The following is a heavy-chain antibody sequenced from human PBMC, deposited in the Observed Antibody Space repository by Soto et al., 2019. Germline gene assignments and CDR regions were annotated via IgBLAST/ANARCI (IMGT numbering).Heavy chain of an antibody. CDR2: ISGSGDRT. V-gene: IGHV3-23*01. J-gene: IGHJ4*02. Sequence: EVQLLESGGGLVQPGGSLRLSCAASGITFHSYVMRVIRQAPGKGLEWVSSISGSGDRTYYAGSVKGRFTISRDNSKNTLYLQMDSLRDEDTAMYYCARVDLDSSGTTYYSDHWGQGTLVTVSS. CDR3: ARVDLDSSGTTYYSDH. CDR1: GITFHSYV. D-gene: IGHD3-22*01.